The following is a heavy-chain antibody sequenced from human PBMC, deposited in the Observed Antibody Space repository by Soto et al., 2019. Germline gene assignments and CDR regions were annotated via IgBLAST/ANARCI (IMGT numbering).Heavy chain of an antibody. J-gene: IGHJ4*02. Sequence: GGSLRLSCVASGFTFRNYGMHWVRQAPGKGLEWVALMSHDGSKQYYEDSVKGRFTISRDNSKNTLYLQMNSLRAEDTALYYCVKDGGSVSGPVATTSGPYYFDYWGQGTLVTVSS. CDR3: VKDGGSVSGPVATTSGPYYFDY. CDR2: MSHDGSKQ. V-gene: IGHV3-30*18. D-gene: IGHD2-2*01. CDR1: GFTFRNYG.